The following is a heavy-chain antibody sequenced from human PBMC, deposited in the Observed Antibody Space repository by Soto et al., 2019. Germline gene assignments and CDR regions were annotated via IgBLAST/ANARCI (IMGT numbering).Heavy chain of an antibody. CDR2: IIPILGIA. D-gene: IGHD5-12*01. CDR3: ARDASVATIRGAFDI. Sequence: ASVKVSCKASGGTFSSYTISWVRQAPGQGLEWMGRIIPILGIANYAQKFQGRVTITADKSTSTAYMELSSLRSEDTAVYYCARDASVATIRGAFDIWGQGTMVTVSS. V-gene: IGHV1-69*04. J-gene: IGHJ3*02. CDR1: GGTFSSYT.